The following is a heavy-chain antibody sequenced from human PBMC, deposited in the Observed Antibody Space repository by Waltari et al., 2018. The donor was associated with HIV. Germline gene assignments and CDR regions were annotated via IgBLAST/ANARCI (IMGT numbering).Heavy chain of an antibody. CDR3: ARGFGCGGDCYYFDY. CDR1: GFSVSSNY. V-gene: IGHV3-53*01. CDR2: IYSGGST. D-gene: IGHD2-21*02. J-gene: IGHJ4*02. Sequence: ELQLVESGGGLIQPGGSLRLSCAASGFSVSSNYMRLVRHAPGKGLVWVSVIYSGGSTYYADSVKGRFTISRDNSKNTLYLQMNSLRAEDTAVYYCARGFGCGGDCYYFDYWGQGTLVTVSS.